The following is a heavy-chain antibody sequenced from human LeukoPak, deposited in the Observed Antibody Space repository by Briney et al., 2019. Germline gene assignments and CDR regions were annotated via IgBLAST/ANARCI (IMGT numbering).Heavy chain of an antibody. J-gene: IGHJ4*02. Sequence: SETLSLTCSVSGGSISSTYYYWGWIRQPPGKGLEWIGSIYFSGNTYYNPSLRSRVTISVDTSENHFSLRLSSVTAADTAVYYCASLNNDYLFDFENWGQGTLVTVSS. CDR1: GGSISSTYYY. D-gene: IGHD4-11*01. V-gene: IGHV4-39*07. CDR3: ASLNNDYLFDFEN. CDR2: IYFSGNT.